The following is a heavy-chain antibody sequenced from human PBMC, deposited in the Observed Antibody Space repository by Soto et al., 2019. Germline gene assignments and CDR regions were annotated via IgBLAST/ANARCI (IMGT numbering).Heavy chain of an antibody. D-gene: IGHD3-3*01. CDR3: AKLFWSGYSIFDY. CDR1: GFTFSSYA. J-gene: IGHJ4*02. V-gene: IGHV3-23*01. CDR2: ISGSGGST. Sequence: QLGGSLRLSCAASGFTFSSYAMSWVRQAPGKGLEWVSAISGSGGSTYYADSVKGRFTISRDNSKNTLYLQMNSLRAEDTAVYYCAKLFWSGYSIFDYWGQGTLVTVSS.